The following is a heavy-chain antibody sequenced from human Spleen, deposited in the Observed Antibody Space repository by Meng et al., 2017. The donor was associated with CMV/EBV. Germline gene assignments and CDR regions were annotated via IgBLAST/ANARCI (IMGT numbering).Heavy chain of an antibody. D-gene: IGHD1-26*01. V-gene: IGHV3-30-3*01. CDR1: GFTFGDYV. J-gene: IGHJ4*02. Sequence: GESLKISCTASGFTFGDYVMTWVRQAPGKGLEWVAVISYDGTNKYYTDSVKGRFTISRDNPKNTLYVQMNSLKREDTAVYYCARDMMPRGELIQYWGQGTLVTVSS. CDR3: ARDMMPRGELIQY. CDR2: ISYDGTNK.